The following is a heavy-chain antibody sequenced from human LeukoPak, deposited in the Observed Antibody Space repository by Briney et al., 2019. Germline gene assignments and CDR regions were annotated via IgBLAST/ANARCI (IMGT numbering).Heavy chain of an antibody. Sequence: ASVKVSCKVSGYTLTELSMHWVRQAPGKGREWMGGFDPEDGETIYAQKFQGRVTMTEETSTDTAYMELSSLTSEDTAVYYSATEYPLSRSSYFDYWGQGTLVTVSS. J-gene: IGHJ4*02. V-gene: IGHV1-24*01. D-gene: IGHD1-26*01. CDR2: FDPEDGET. CDR1: GYTLTELS. CDR3: ATEYPLSRSSYFDY.